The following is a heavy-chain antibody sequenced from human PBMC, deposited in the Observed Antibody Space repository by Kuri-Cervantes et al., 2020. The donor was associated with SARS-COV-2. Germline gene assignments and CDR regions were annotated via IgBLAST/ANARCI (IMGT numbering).Heavy chain of an antibody. Sequence: GGSLRLSCAASGFPLGTHALTWVRQAPGKGLEWVSAISGSGGSTYYADSVKGRFTISRDNSKNTLYPQMNSLRAEDTAVYYCAKGGFWRHRKHAGAFDIWGQGTMVTVSS. CDR3: AKGGFWRHRKHAGAFDI. V-gene: IGHV3-23*01. CDR1: GFPLGTHA. D-gene: IGHD1-14*01. CDR2: ISGSGGST. J-gene: IGHJ3*02.